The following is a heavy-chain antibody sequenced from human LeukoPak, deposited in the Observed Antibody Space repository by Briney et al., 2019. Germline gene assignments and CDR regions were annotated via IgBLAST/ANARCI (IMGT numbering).Heavy chain of an antibody. Sequence: GGSLRLSCAASGFTFTTYAMSGVRQAPGKGLEWVSAISGSGGSSYYADSVKGRFTISRDNSKNTLYLQMNSLRAEDTAVYYCAKPNTLDYWGQGTLVTVFS. CDR2: ISGSGGSS. CDR1: GFTFTTYA. CDR3: AKPNTLDY. D-gene: IGHD2-2*02. J-gene: IGHJ4*02. V-gene: IGHV3-23*01.